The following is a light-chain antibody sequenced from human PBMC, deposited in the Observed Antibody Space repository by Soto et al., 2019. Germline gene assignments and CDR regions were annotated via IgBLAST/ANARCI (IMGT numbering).Light chain of an antibody. CDR2: EVS. J-gene: IGLJ1*01. Sequence: QSALTQPASVSGSPGQSITISCTGTSSDVGGYNYVSWYQQHPGKAPKLMSYEVSNRPSGVSNRFSGSKSGNTASLTISGLQAEDEADYYCSSYTSSSLYVFGTGTKLTVL. CDR1: SSDVGGYNY. V-gene: IGLV2-14*01. CDR3: SSYTSSSLYV.